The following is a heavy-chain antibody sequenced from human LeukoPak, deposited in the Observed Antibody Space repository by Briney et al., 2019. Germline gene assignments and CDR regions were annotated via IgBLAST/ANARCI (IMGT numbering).Heavy chain of an antibody. V-gene: IGHV5-51*01. CDR1: GYIFTAYW. J-gene: IGHJ5*02. CDR3: ARLAMESEDGYNYRWFDP. D-gene: IGHD5-24*01. Sequence: GEALKISCKVSGYIFTAYWIAGVREMPGKGLEWMGIIYPGDSDTEYSPSFQGQVTISADKSISTTYLQWSSLKASDTAMYYCARLAMESEDGYNYRWFDPWGQGTLVTVSS. CDR2: IYPGDSDT.